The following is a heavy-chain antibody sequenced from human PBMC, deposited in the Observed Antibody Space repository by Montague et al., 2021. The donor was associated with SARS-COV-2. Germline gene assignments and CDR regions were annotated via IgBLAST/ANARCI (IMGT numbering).Heavy chain of an antibody. D-gene: IGHD2-8*01. J-gene: IGHJ6*02. CDR2: IYYSGST. V-gene: IGHV4-30-4*01. Sequence: QTLSLTCTVSGGSISSGDYYWTWVRQPPGRGLEWIGYIYYSGSTYYNPSLRSRVIISIDTSKNQFSLKVSSVTAADTAVYYCAAGRLTNDSEWNYPYYYYGMHVWGQGTTVAVSS. CDR1: GGSISSGDYY. CDR3: AAGRLTNDSEWNYPYYYYGMHV.